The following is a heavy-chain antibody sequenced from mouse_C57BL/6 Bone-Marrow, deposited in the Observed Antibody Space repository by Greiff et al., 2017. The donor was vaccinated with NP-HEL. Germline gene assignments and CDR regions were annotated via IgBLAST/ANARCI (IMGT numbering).Heavy chain of an antibody. V-gene: IGHV5-4*03. CDR2: ISDGGSYT. Sequence: EVKLVESGGGLVKPGGSLKLSCAASGSTFSSYAMSWVRQTPEKRLEWVATISDGGSYTYYPDNVKGRFTISRDNAKNNLYLQMSHLKSEDTAMYYCARGNYGYWFAYWGQGTLVTVSA. CDR3: ARGNYGYWFAY. J-gene: IGHJ3*01. CDR1: GSTFSSYA. D-gene: IGHD2-2*01.